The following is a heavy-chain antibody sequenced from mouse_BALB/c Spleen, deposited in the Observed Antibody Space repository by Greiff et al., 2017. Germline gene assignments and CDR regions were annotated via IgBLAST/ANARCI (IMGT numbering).Heavy chain of an antibody. J-gene: IGHJ1*01. CDR3: ARDYDGYWYFDV. Sequence: EVHLVESGGGLVQPGGSRKLSCAASGFTFSDYGMAWVRQAPGKGPEWVAFISNLAYSIYYADTVTGRFTISRENAKNTLYLEMSSLRSEDTAMYYCARDYDGYWYFDVWGAGTTVTVSS. V-gene: IGHV5-15*02. D-gene: IGHD2-3*01. CDR2: ISNLAYSI. CDR1: GFTFSDYG.